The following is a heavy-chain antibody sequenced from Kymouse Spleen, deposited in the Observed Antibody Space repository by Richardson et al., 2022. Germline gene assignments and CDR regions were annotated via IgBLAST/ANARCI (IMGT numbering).Heavy chain of an antibody. J-gene: IGHJ2*01. D-gene: IGHD1-7*01. V-gene: IGHV4-39*01. CDR3: ARLELRDWYFDL. CDR1: GGSISSSSYY. CDR2: IYYSGST. Sequence: QLQLQESGPGLVKPSETLSLTCTVSGGSISSSSYYWGWIRQPPGKGLEWIGSIYYSGSTYYNPSLKSRVTISVDTSKNQFSLKLSSVTAADTAVYYCARLELRDWYFDLWGRGTLVTVSS.